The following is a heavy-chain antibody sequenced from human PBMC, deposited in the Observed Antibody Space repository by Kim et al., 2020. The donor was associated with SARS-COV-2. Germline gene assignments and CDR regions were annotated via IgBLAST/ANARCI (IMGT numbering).Heavy chain of an antibody. D-gene: IGHD6-25*01. Sequence: SETLSLTCSVSGGSMRDYCWSWIRQPPGKGLEWIGYICYSGSTNYNPSLKSRVTMSIDTSKNQFSLELGSVIAADTAVYYCVGGQRGLGVWGQGTTVTVSS. CDR2: ICYSGST. CDR1: GGSMRDYC. J-gene: IGHJ6*02. V-gene: IGHV4-59*01. CDR3: VGGQRGLGV.